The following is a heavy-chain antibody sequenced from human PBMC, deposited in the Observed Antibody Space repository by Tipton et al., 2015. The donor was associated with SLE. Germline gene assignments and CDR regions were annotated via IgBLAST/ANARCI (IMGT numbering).Heavy chain of an antibody. CDR1: GFTFSSYA. D-gene: IGHD6-19*01. CDR3: AKYFSGSTYYYYAMDV. J-gene: IGHJ6*02. CDR2: ISFDGSNE. Sequence: SLRLSCAASGFTFSSYAMHWVRQAPGKGLEWVAVISFDGSNEYYADSVEGRFTISRDNSKNTLYLQMNSLRAEDTAVYYCAKYFSGSTYYYYAMDVWGQGTTVTVSS. V-gene: IGHV3-30*04.